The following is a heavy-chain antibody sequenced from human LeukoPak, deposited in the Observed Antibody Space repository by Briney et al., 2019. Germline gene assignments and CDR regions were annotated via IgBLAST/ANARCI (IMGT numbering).Heavy chain of an antibody. J-gene: IGHJ5*02. Sequence: AETLSLTCTVSGGSISSYYWSWIRQPPGKGLEWLGYIYYSGSTNYNPSHKSRVTISVDTSKNQFSLKLSSVTAADTAVYYCARAVGQFCSSTSCYPNWFDPWGQGTLVTVSS. CDR1: GGSISSYY. V-gene: IGHV4-59*01. D-gene: IGHD2-2*01. CDR2: IYYSGST. CDR3: ARAVGQFCSSTSCYPNWFDP.